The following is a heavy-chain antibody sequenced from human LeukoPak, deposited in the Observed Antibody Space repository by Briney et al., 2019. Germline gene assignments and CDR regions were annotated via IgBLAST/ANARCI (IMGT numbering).Heavy chain of an antibody. V-gene: IGHV1-2*02. CDR2: INPNSGGT. CDR1: GYTFTSYY. D-gene: IGHD6-6*01. J-gene: IGHJ4*02. CDR3: ASPRGAYSSSFPLSY. Sequence: ASVKVSCKASGYTFTSYYMHWVRQAPGQGLEWMGWINPNSGGTNYAQKFQGRVTMTRDTSISTAYMELSRLRSDDTAVYYCASPRGAYSSSFPLSYWGQGTLVTVSS.